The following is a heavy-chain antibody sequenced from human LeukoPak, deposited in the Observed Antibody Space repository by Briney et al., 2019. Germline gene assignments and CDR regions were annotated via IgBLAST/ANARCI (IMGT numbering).Heavy chain of an antibody. V-gene: IGHV4-61*01. D-gene: IGHD3-10*01. Sequence: KPSETLSLTCTVSGDSVTSGTYYWTWIRQPPGTGLEWIAYITYNENTNYNPSLKSRLTISLYTSSNQFSLRLSSVTAADTAIYYCAREASLVRGIFITRYGLDVWGRGTTVTVSS. CDR2: ITYNENT. CDR1: GDSVTSGTYY. CDR3: AREASLVRGIFITRYGLDV. J-gene: IGHJ6*04.